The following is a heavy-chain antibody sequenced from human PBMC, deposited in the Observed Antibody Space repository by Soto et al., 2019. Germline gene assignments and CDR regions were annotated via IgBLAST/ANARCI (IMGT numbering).Heavy chain of an antibody. D-gene: IGHD4-17*01. Sequence: SVKVSCKASGGTFSSYAISWVRQAPGQGLEWMGGIIPIFGTANYAQKFQGRVTITADESTSTAYMELSSLRSEDTAVYYCARDETYGDYEDYYYYGMDVWGQGTTVTVSS. V-gene: IGHV1-69*13. CDR1: GGTFSSYA. CDR2: IIPIFGTA. J-gene: IGHJ6*02. CDR3: ARDETYGDYEDYYYYGMDV.